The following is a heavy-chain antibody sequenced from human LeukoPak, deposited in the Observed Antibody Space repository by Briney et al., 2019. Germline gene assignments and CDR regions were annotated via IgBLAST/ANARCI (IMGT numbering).Heavy chain of an antibody. CDR3: ARAGRTISGSFDT. Sequence: SETLSLTCTVSGVSIRTDYWSWIRQTPGKGLEWIAYIFDIGSTTYNPSLKSRVTMSMDTSKNQSSLTLSSVTAADAGMYYCARAGRTISGSFDTWGQGTLVTVSS. V-gene: IGHV4-59*01. D-gene: IGHD4/OR15-4a*01. CDR2: IFDIGST. J-gene: IGHJ4*02. CDR1: GVSIRTDY.